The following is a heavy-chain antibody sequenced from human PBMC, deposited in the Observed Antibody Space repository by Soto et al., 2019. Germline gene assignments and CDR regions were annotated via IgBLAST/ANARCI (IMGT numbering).Heavy chain of an antibody. CDR2: MGSTSGYI. D-gene: IGHD2-21*01. J-gene: IGHJ5*02. V-gene: IGHV3-21*01. CDR1: GFTLSGYS. CDR3: ARGDIVAGFDP. Sequence: WGSLRLSCAASGFTLSGYSMNWVRQAPGKGLEWVSGMGSTSGYIYYADSVKGRFTISRDNVKNSLYLQMNSLRAEDTAEYYCARGDIVAGFDPWGQGTLVTVSS.